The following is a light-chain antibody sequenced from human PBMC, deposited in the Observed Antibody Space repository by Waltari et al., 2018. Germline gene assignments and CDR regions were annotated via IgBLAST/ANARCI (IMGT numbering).Light chain of an antibody. CDR3: AAWDDSLNGLS. CDR2: NDN. CDR1: GSNIGINT. J-gene: IGLJ1*01. Sequence: QSFLTQPPSTSGPPRPGVTISCSARGSNIGINTVNWYQQLPGTAPKLLIYNDNQRPSGVPDRFSGSKSGSSASLAISGLQSDDEANYYCAAWDDSLNGLSFGTGTRVTVL. V-gene: IGLV1-44*01.